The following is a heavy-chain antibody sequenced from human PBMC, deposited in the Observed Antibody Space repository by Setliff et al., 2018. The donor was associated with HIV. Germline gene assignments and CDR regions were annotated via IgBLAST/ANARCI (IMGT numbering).Heavy chain of an antibody. Sequence: KTSETLSLTCSVSGGSIVSSSYYWGWIRQPPGKGLEWIATMYYSGTTYYNPSLRGRVTISVDRSRNQFSLTLNSVTAADTATYYCASRGIVVVTMSMPDEFFVHWGHGTLVTVSS. CDR2: MYYSGTT. CDR1: GGSIVSSSYY. D-gene: IGHD2-21*02. V-gene: IGHV4-39*01. J-gene: IGHJ1*01. CDR3: ASRGIVVVTMSMPDEFFVH.